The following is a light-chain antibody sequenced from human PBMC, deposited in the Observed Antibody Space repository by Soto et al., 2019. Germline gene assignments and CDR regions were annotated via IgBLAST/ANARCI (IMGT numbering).Light chain of an antibody. J-gene: IGLJ3*02. CDR2: EVS. CDR1: SSDVGGYNY. Sequence: QSALTQPASVSGSPGQSITISCTGTSSDVGGYNYVSWYQQHPGKAPKLMIYEVSNRPSGVSNRFSGSKSGNTASLTISGLQAVDEADYYCSSYTSGSTWVFGGGTKVTVL. V-gene: IGLV2-14*01. CDR3: SSYTSGSTWV.